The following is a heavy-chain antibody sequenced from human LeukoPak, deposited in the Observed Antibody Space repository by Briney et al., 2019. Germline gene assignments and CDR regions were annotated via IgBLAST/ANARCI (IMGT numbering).Heavy chain of an antibody. D-gene: IGHD3-16*01. CDR1: GGSISGFY. J-gene: IGHJ6*02. Sequence: SETLSLTCAVSGGSISGFYWTWIRQPPGKGLEFIGQIHYSGSTDYNPSLKSRITMSVDASKNQFFLSLNSVTAADTAVYYCAKFGLYYNMDVWGQGTTVTVSS. V-gene: IGHV4-59*03. CDR2: IHYSGST. CDR3: AKFGLYYNMDV.